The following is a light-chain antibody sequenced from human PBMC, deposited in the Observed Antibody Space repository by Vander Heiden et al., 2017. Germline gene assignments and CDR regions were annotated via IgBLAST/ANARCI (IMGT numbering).Light chain of an antibody. J-gene: IGKJ1*01. Sequence: EIVLTQSPGTLSLSPGERATLSCRASQSVSSSSLAWYQQKPGQAPRLLIYGASSRATGIPDRFSGSGSGTDFTLTISRLEPEDFAVYYCQQDGSSPLTFGQGTKVEIK. V-gene: IGKV3-20*01. CDR3: QQDGSSPLT. CDR2: GAS. CDR1: QSVSSSS.